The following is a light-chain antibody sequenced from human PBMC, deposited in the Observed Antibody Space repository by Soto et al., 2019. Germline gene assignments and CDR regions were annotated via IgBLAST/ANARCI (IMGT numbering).Light chain of an antibody. Sequence: PAAMARSPGPPSTASLTGTSDEVGSYNLVSWYQQHSGKAPTLMIDEVSKRPSGVSNRFSGSKSGNTASLTISGLQAEDEADYYCCSYAGSSTFYVFGTGTKVTAL. V-gene: IGLV2-23*02. CDR3: CSYAGSSTFYV. CDR1: SDEVGSYNL. CDR2: EVS. J-gene: IGLJ1*01.